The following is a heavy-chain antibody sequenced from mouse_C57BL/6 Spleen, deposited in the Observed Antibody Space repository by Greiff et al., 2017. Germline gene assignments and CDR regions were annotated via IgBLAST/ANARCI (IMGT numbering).Heavy chain of an antibody. Sequence: VQLQQSGPELVKPGASVKISCKASGYTFTDYYMNWVKQSHGKSLEWIGDINPNNGGTSYNQKFKGKATLTVDKSSSTAYMELRSLTSEDSAVYYCARSGYYGSSEGFAYWGQGTLVTVSA. D-gene: IGHD1-1*01. CDR1: GYTFTDYY. CDR3: ARSGYYGSSEGFAY. V-gene: IGHV1-26*01. CDR2: INPNNGGT. J-gene: IGHJ3*01.